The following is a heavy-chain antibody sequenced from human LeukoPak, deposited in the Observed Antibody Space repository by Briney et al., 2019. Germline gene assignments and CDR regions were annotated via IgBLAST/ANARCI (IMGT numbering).Heavy chain of an antibody. V-gene: IGHV3-23*01. CDR3: AKDLHWGLDY. Sequence: GGSLRLSCAASGFTFSSSAMSWVRQAPGKGLEWVSAISNNGGYTYYADSVQGRFTISRDNSKNTLYLQMNSLRAEDTAVYYCAKDLHWGLDYWGQGTLVTVSS. J-gene: IGHJ4*02. CDR2: ISNNGGYT. D-gene: IGHD7-27*01. CDR1: GFTFSSSA.